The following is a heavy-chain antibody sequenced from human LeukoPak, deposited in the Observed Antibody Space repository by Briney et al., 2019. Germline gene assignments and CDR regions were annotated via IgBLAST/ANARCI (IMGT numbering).Heavy chain of an antibody. Sequence: SVKGRFTISRDNSKNTLYLQMNSLRAEDTAVYYCARGGDFRGQGTLVTVSS. V-gene: IGHV3-53*01. J-gene: IGHJ4*02. D-gene: IGHD2-21*01. CDR3: ARGGDF.